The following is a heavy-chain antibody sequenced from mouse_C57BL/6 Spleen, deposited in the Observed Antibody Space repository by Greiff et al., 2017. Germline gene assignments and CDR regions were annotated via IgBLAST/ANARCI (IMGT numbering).Heavy chain of an antibody. CDR3: ARGGGSYAMDY. Sequence: QVQLQQPGAELVMPGASVKLSCKASGYTFTSYWMHWVKQRPGQGLEWIGEIDPSDSYTNYNQKFKGKSTLTVDNSSSTAYMQLSSLTSEDSAVYYCARGGGSYAMDYWGQGTSVTVSS. J-gene: IGHJ4*01. V-gene: IGHV1-69*01. CDR2: IDPSDSYT. CDR1: GYTFTSYW. D-gene: IGHD3-1*01.